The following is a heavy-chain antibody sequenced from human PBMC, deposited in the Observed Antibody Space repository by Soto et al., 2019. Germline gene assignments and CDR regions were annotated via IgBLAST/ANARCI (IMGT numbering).Heavy chain of an antibody. D-gene: IGHD4-17*01. Sequence: SETLSLTCTLSAPSVSRTAIYWDWLRQPPGKGLEWIGGTFYRETTHYNPSLKRRVTLSAAPSKNQFSLNLRSVTAADTAVSDCASAMGGEYGGFLHHWGQGTLVTVSS. CDR1: APSVSRTAIY. J-gene: IGHJ1*01. V-gene: IGHV4-39*01. CDR2: TFYRETT. CDR3: ASAMGGEYGGFLHH.